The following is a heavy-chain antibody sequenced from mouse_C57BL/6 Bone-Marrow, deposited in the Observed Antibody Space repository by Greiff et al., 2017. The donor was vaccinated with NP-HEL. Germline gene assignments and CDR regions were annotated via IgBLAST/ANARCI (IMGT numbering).Heavy chain of an antibody. CDR3: ARCGTTVPLAW. J-gene: IGHJ3*01. CDR2: INPGSGGT. D-gene: IGHD1-1*01. V-gene: IGHV1-54*01. Sequence: QVHVKQSGAELVRPGTSVKVSCKASGYAFTNYLIEWVKQRPGQGLEWIGVINPGSGGTNYNEKFKGKATLTADKSSSTAYMQLSRLTSEDSAVYFCARCGTTVPLAWWGQGTLVTVSA. CDR1: GYAFTNYL.